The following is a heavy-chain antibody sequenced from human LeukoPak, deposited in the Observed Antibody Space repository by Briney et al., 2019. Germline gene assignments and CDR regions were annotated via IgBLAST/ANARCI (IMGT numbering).Heavy chain of an antibody. CDR3: ARVVSDQPPEIRFDY. Sequence: PSETLSLTCAVNGGSFSGYYWSWIRQPPGKGLEWIGEINHSGSTNYNPSLKSRVTISVDTSKNQFSLKLSSVTAADTAVYYCARVVSDQPPEIRFDYWGQGTLVTVSS. CDR1: GGSFSGYY. V-gene: IGHV4-34*01. D-gene: IGHD2-2*01. J-gene: IGHJ4*02. CDR2: INHSGST.